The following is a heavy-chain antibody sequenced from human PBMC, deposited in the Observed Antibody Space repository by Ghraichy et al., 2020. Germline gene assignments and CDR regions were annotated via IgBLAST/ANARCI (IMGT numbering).Heavy chain of an antibody. CDR2: ISWDGGST. CDR3: AKDYGAYSSSSGFFDY. Sequence: GGSLRLSCAASGFTFDDYAMHWVRQPPGKGLEWVSLISWDGGSTYYADSVKGRFTISRDNSKNSLYLQMNSLRAEDTALYYCAKDYGAYSSSSGFFDYWGQGTLVTVSS. J-gene: IGHJ4*02. CDR1: GFTFDDYA. V-gene: IGHV3-43D*04. D-gene: IGHD6-6*01.